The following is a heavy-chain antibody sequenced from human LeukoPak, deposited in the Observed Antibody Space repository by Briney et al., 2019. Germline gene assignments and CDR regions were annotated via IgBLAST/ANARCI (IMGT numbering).Heavy chain of an antibody. V-gene: IGHV3-30*04. J-gene: IGHJ4*02. CDR1: GFTFSSYA. CDR2: ISYDGSNK. Sequence: GGSLRLSCAASGFTFSSYAMHWVRQAPGKGLEWVAVISYDGSNKYYADSVKGRFTISRDNSKNTLYLQMNSLRAEDTAVYYCARDGGIAAAGTALDYWGQGTLVTVSS. D-gene: IGHD6-13*01. CDR3: ARDGGIAAAGTALDY.